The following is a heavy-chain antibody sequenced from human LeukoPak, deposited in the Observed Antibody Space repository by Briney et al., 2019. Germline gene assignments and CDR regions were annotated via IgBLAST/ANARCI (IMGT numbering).Heavy chain of an antibody. V-gene: IGHV3-48*01. CDR2: ISSSSSTI. J-gene: IGHJ6*02. D-gene: IGHD6-6*01. CDR3: AKEGPYSSSSWTNYYYYYGMDV. Sequence: GGSLRLSCAASGVTHSSYARSWARQAPGKGLEWVSYISSSSSTIYYADSVKGRFTTSRDNAKNSLYLQMNSLRAEDTAVYYCAKEGPYSSSSWTNYYYYYGMDVWGQGTTVTVSS. CDR1: GVTHSSYA.